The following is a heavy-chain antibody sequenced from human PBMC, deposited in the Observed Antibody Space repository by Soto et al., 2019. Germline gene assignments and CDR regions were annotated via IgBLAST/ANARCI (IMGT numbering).Heavy chain of an antibody. D-gene: IGHD2-15*01. Sequence: QVQLVQSGAEVKKPGSSVKVSCKASGGTFSSYAISWVRQAPGQGLGWMGGIIPIFGTANYAQKFQGRVTITADKSTSTAYMELSSLRAEDTAVYYCARPLGGYCSGGSCYSTDYWGQGTLVTVSS. V-gene: IGHV1-69*06. J-gene: IGHJ4*02. CDR1: GGTFSSYA. CDR2: IIPIFGTA. CDR3: ARPLGGYCSGGSCYSTDY.